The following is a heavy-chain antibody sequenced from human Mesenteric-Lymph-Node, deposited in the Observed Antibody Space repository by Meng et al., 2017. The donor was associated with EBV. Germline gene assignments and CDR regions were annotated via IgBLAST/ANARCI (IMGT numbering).Heavy chain of an antibody. CDR3: AGDLTPVVRGALGY. Sequence: VELVASGCGLIQLGASLTLAGSASGFLVSGNYMSWVRQAPAKGLEWVSVLYIGGVTYYADSVKGRFTISRDNSKNTLYLQMNSLRSEDTAVYYCAGDLTPVVRGALGYWGQGTLVTVSS. D-gene: IGHD3-10*01. CDR2: LYIGGVT. V-gene: IGHV3-53*01. J-gene: IGHJ4*02. CDR1: GFLVSGNY.